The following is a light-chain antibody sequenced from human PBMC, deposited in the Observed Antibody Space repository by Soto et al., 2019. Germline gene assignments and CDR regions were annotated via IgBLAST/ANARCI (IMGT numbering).Light chain of an antibody. Sequence: QSALTQPASVSGSPGQSITISCTGSSSDVGGYNYVSWYQQHPGKVPKLMIYDASNRPSGISNRFSGSKSGNTASLTISGLQAEDEADYYCSSYTSSSTPFVFGTGTKVTVL. CDR2: DAS. V-gene: IGLV2-14*01. CDR1: SSDVGGYNY. CDR3: SSYTSSSTPFV. J-gene: IGLJ1*01.